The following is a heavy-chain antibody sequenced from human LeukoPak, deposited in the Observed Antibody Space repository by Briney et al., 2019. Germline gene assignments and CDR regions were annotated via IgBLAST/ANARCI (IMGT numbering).Heavy chain of an antibody. V-gene: IGHV3-30*01. D-gene: IGHD6-13*01. J-gene: IGHJ4*02. CDR1: GFTFSSYA. CDR3: ARETLSSSWFHFDY. Sequence: GRSLRLSCAASGFTFSSYAMHWVRQAPGKGLEWVAVISYDGSNKYYADSVKGRFTISRDNSKNTLYLQMNSLRAEDTAVYYCARETLSSSWFHFDYWGQGTLVTVSS. CDR2: ISYDGSNK.